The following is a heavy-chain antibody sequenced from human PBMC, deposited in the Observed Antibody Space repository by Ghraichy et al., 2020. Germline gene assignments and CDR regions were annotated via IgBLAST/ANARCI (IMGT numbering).Heavy chain of an antibody. CDR2: ISAYNGNT. CDR3: ARAGYSSGCCWFDP. Sequence: NISCKASGYTFTSYGISWVRQAPGQGLEWMGWISAYNGNTNYAQKLQGRVTMTTDTSTSTAYMELRSLRSDDTAVYYCARAGYSSGCCWFDPWGQGTLVTVSS. J-gene: IGHJ5*02. V-gene: IGHV1-18*01. D-gene: IGHD6-19*01. CDR1: GYTFTSYG.